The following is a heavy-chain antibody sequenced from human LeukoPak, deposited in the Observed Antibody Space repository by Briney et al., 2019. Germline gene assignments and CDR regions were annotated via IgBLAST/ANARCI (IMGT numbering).Heavy chain of an antibody. J-gene: IGHJ3*02. CDR3: ARKRIVNYYDSSGYKLGSNAFDI. CDR1: GGSFSGYY. D-gene: IGHD3-22*01. V-gene: IGHV4-34*01. CDR2: INHSGST. Sequence: SETLSLTCAVYGGSFSGYYWSWIRQPPGKGLEWIGEINHSGSTNYNPSLKSRVTISVDTSKNQFSLELSSVTAADTAVYYCARKRIVNYYDSSGYKLGSNAFDIWGQGTMVTVSS.